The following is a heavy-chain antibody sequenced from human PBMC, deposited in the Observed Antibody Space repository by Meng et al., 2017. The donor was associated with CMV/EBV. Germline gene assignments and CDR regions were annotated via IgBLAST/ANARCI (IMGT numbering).Heavy chain of an antibody. CDR1: GGTFSTFA. Sequence: QVQLVPSAAEGKNPGSSGKVSCKTSGGTFSTFAISWVRQAPGEGLEWMGGIIPVFETANSAERFQDRVTITADDSTTTAYMELSSLRADDTALYFCARGGDSWYSDYWGQGTLVTVSS. J-gene: IGHJ4*02. CDR2: IIPVFETA. CDR3: ARGGDSWYSDY. D-gene: IGHD1-26*01. V-gene: IGHV1-69*12.